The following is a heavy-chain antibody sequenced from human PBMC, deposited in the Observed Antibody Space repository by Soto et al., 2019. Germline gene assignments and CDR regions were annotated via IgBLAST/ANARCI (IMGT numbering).Heavy chain of an antibody. CDR3: ARESKYDTSGYPPWFAP. J-gene: IGHJ5*02. V-gene: IGHV4-31*03. CDR1: VASISSGSYY. D-gene: IGHD3-22*01. Sequence: QVQLQESGPGLVKPSQTLSLTCTVSVASISSGSYYWSWIRQHPGEGLEWIGYIDYSGSTSYNTSLKCRFTISGDTSKNQFSLKLSSVTDADTAVYYCARESKYDTSGYPPWFAPWGQGTLVTVSS. CDR2: IDYSGST.